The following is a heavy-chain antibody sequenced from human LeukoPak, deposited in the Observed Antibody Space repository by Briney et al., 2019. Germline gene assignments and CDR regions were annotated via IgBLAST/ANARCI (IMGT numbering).Heavy chain of an antibody. V-gene: IGHV3-49*03. CDR3: TRESSGWRFDY. D-gene: IGHD6-19*01. Sequence: GGSLRLSCTASGFTFGDYAMTWFRQAPGKGLEWVGFIRSKAYGGTTEYAASVKGRFTISRDDSKSIAYLQMNSLKTEDTAVYYCTRESSGWRFDYWGQGTLVTVSS. J-gene: IGHJ4*02. CDR2: IRSKAYGGTT. CDR1: GFTFGDYA.